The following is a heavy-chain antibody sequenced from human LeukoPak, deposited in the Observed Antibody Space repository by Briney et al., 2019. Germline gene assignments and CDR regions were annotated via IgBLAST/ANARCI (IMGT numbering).Heavy chain of an antibody. CDR3: VKNSGIWSF. V-gene: IGHV3-23*01. CDR2: ISGIGDRT. D-gene: IGHD1-26*01. Sequence: GGSLRLSCAASGFSFYTTDMTWVRQAPGKGPEWLSCISGIGDRTYYADSVRGRFTISRDNSKNMLYLQMTSLRVEDTATYYCVKNSGIWSFWGRGTLAGVSS. CDR1: GFSFYTTD. J-gene: IGHJ4*02.